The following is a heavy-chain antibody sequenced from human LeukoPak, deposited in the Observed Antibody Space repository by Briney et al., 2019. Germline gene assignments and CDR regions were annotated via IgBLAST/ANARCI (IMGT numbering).Heavy chain of an antibody. V-gene: IGHV3-23*01. CDR3: ARVGRGCTYKVFYFDY. CDR1: GFTFSSYA. Sequence: PGGSLRLSCAASGFTFSSYAMSWVRQAPGKGLEWVSAISGSGGSTYYADSVKGRFTISRDNSKNMVYLQMNSLRAEDTAVYYCARVGRGCTYKVFYFDYWGQGTLVTVSS. CDR2: ISGSGGST. D-gene: IGHD3-10*01. J-gene: IGHJ4*02.